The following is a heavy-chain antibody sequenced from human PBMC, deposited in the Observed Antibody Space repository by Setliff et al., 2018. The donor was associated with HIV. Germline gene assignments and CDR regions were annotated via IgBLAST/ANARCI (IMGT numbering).Heavy chain of an antibody. CDR3: ARDRSSGWSKDWFDT. V-gene: IGHV4-38-2*02. CDR2: IYTSGLT. Sequence: SETLSLTCAVSGYSISSGYYWGWIRQPALKGLEWIGRIYTSGLTNYNPSLKSRVTISVDTSKNQFSLRLTSVTAADTAMYHCARDRSSGWSKDWFDTWGQGILVTVSS. CDR1: GYSISSGYY. J-gene: IGHJ5*02. D-gene: IGHD6-19*01.